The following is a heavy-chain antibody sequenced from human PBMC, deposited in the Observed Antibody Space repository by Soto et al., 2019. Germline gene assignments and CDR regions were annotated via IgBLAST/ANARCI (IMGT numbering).Heavy chain of an antibody. V-gene: IGHV4-30-2*06. Sequence: SETLSLTCSVSGVAMTYGGYSWSWIRQSPEKGLEWLGYIGHLETTYYNPSFKSRLSLSIDRTRNQFSLSLSSMTAADTAVYYCARGRGLRYFDWLRSSLGFDYWGQGTLVTVSS. CDR2: IGHLETT. CDR1: GVAMTYGGYS. J-gene: IGHJ4*02. CDR3: ARGRGLRYFDWLRSSLGFDY. D-gene: IGHD3-9*01.